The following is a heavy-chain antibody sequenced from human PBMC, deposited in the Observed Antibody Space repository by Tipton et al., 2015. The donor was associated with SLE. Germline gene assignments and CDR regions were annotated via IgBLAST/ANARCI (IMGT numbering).Heavy chain of an antibody. Sequence: TLSLTCTVSGGSISSSSYYWGWIRQPPGKGLEWIGSIYHSGSTYYNPSLKSRVTISVDTSKNQFSLKLSSVTAADTAMYYCARDKIYYDSSAIDYWGQGTLVTVSS. J-gene: IGHJ4*02. V-gene: IGHV4-39*07. D-gene: IGHD3-22*01. CDR2: IYHSGST. CDR3: ARDKIYYDSSAIDY. CDR1: GGSISSSSYY.